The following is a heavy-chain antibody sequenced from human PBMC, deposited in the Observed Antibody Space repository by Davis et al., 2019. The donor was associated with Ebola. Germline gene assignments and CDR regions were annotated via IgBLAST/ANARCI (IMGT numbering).Heavy chain of an antibody. V-gene: IGHV5-51*01. CDR2: IHPVDSET. Sequence: GESLKISCKGSGYSFTNYWIAWVRQMPGKGLEWVGSIHPVDSETMYSPSFQGQVTISADKSINTAYLQWNSLKASDTAMYYCTRLPGVTYYFDFWGQGTLVTVPS. CDR1: GYSFTNYW. CDR3: TRLPGVTYYFDF. J-gene: IGHJ4*02. D-gene: IGHD2-21*02.